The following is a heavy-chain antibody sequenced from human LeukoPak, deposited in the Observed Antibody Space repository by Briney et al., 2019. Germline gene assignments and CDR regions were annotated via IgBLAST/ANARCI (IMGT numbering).Heavy chain of an antibody. CDR3: ARSRRDPYDYDSSGYYVGGTDWFDP. D-gene: IGHD3-22*01. CDR2: IKQDGGEQ. J-gene: IGHJ5*02. V-gene: IGHV3-7*01. CDR1: GFTFSNYW. Sequence: PGGSLRLSCAAPGFTFSNYWMTWVRQAPGKGPEWVANIKQDGGEQYYVDSVKGRFTISRDNAKNSLYLQMNSLRAEDTAVYYCARSRRDPYDYDSSGYYVGGTDWFDPWGQGTLVTVSS.